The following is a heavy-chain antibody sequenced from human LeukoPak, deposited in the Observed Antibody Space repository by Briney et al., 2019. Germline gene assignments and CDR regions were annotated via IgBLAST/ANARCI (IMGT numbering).Heavy chain of an antibody. CDR1: GYTFNKYG. CDR2: ISCYNGDT. D-gene: IGHD6-19*01. J-gene: IGHJ5*02. CDR3: ARDPSNTSGWKAWFDT. V-gene: IGHV1-18*03. Sequence: GASVKVSCKASGYTFNKYGISWVRQAPGQGLEWMGWISCYNGDTNYAQKLQDRVTLSTDTPTTTVYMELRSLRSDDMAVYYCARDPSNTSGWKAWFDTWGQGTPVTVSS.